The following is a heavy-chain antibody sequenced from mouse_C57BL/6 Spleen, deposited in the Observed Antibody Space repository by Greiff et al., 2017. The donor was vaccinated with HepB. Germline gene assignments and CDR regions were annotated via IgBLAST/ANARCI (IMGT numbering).Heavy chain of an antibody. CDR3: AINSYYSNFYSYFSV. Sequence: QVQLQQPGAELVKPGASVKVSCKASGYTFTSYWMHWVKQRPGQGLEWIGRIHPSDSDTNYNQKFKGKATLTVDKSSSTAYMQLSSLTSEDSAVYYCAINSYYSNFYSYFSVWGTGTTLPVSS. CDR2: IHPSDSDT. V-gene: IGHV1-74*01. CDR1: GYTFTSYW. J-gene: IGHJ1*03. D-gene: IGHD2-5*01.